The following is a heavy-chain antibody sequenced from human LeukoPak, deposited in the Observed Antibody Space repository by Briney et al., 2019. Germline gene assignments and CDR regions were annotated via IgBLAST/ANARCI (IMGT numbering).Heavy chain of an antibody. V-gene: IGHV1-3*03. CDR1: GYTFTNYV. J-gene: IGHJ4*02. Sequence: ASVTVSFKASGYTFTNYVRNWVRQARGQRGEGMGWINDGNGNTKYTQEFQGRVTISSDTSASTVYMELSSLRSEDMAVYYCARESGYSGLDLDYWGQGTLVTVSS. D-gene: IGHD1-26*01. CDR2: INDGNGNT. CDR3: ARESGYSGLDLDY.